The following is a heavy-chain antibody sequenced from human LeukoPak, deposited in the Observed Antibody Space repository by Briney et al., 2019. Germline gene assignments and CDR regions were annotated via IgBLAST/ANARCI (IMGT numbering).Heavy chain of an antibody. CDR1: GFTVSSNY. J-gene: IGHJ4*02. D-gene: IGHD2-2*01. CDR3: AKAQEYQLLLYFDY. Sequence: PGGSLRLSCAASGFTVSSNYMIWIRQAPGKGLEWVSVIYSGTDVTYYADSVKDRFTISRDNSKNTLYLQMNSLRAEDTAVYYCAKAQEYQLLLYFDYWGQGTLVTVSS. V-gene: IGHV3-66*01. CDR2: IYSGTDVT.